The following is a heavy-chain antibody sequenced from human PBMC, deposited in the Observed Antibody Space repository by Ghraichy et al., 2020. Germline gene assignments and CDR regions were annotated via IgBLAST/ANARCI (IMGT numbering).Heavy chain of an antibody. V-gene: IGHV1-24*01. Sequence: ASVKVSCKVSGYTLTELSIHWVRQAPGKGLEWMGGFDPEDGETIYAQKFQGRVTLTEDTSTDTAYMDLSSLRSEDTAVYYCAADPICPGSDLPWGQGTLVIVSS. J-gene: IGHJ5*02. CDR2: FDPEDGET. D-gene: IGHD3-10*02. CDR3: AADPICPGSDLP. CDR1: GYTLTELS.